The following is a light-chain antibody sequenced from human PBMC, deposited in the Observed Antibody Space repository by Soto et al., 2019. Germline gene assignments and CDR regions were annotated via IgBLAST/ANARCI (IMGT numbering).Light chain of an antibody. CDR3: QSYDRSLSGRV. J-gene: IGLJ2*01. V-gene: IGLV1-40*01. Sequence: QSVLTQPPSVSGAPGQRVTISCTGSSSNIGAGYDVHWYQQLPGAAPKLLIYGNNNRPSEVPDRFSGSKSGTSASLAITGLQADDEADYYCQSYDRSLSGRVFGGGTKLTVL. CDR2: GNN. CDR1: SSNIGAGYD.